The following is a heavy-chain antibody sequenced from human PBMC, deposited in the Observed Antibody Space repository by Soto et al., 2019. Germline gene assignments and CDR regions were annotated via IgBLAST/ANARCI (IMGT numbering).Heavy chain of an antibody. V-gene: IGHV3-23*01. Sequence: EVQLLESGGGLVQPGGSLRLSCAASGFTVSSSAMIWVRQAPGKGLEWVAPFSAGGSRYYADSVKGRFTISRNSSQNTLYLQMNGLRAEDTALYYCAKDRGSGGIVAGTPDYWGQGTLVTVSS. CDR1: GFTVSSSA. D-gene: IGHD6-19*01. J-gene: IGHJ4*02. CDR2: FSAGGSR. CDR3: AKDRGSGGIVAGTPDY.